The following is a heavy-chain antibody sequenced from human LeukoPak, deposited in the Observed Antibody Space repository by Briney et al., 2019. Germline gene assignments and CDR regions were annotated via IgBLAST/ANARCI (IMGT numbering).Heavy chain of an antibody. CDR2: FYYTGST. CDR1: GGSISSYY. J-gene: IGHJ6*02. Sequence: SETLSLTCTVSGGSISSYYWSWIRQPPGKELEWIGYFYYTGSTNYNPSLKSRVTISVDTSKNQFSLKLSSVTAADTAVYYCARDYGYGMDVWGQGTTVTVSS. CDR3: ARDYGYGMDV. D-gene: IGHD3-16*01. V-gene: IGHV4-59*12.